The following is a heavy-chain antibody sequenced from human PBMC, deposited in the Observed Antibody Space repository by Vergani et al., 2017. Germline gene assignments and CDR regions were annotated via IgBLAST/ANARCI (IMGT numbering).Heavy chain of an antibody. D-gene: IGHD2-21*01. CDR3: VREGSYCGSTTCRNPSYVYYYHMDV. V-gene: IGHV3-33*01. Sequence: QVQLVASGGGVVQPGRSLRLFCTSSGFTFSTYAMHWVRQAPGKGLEWVAIIYYDGSKKYYADSVKGRFTISRDNSRNTLDLLMSSLRAEDTAIYYCVREGSYCGSTTCRNPSYVYYYHMDVWGEGTTVTVSS. CDR1: GFTFSTYA. J-gene: IGHJ6*03. CDR2: IYYDGSKK.